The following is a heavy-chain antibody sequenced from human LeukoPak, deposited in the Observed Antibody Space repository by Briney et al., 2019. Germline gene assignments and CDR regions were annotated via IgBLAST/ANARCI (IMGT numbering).Heavy chain of an antibody. CDR1: GFTFSGSA. V-gene: IGHV3-73*01. Sequence: SGGSLRLSCAASGFTFSGSAMHWARQASGKGLEWVGRIRSKANSYATAYAASVKGRFTISRDDSKNTAYLQMNSLKTEDTAVYYCTTHYDFWSGSLPYYYYMDVWGKGTTVTVSS. CDR2: IRSKANSYAT. CDR3: TTHYDFWSGSLPYYYYMDV. J-gene: IGHJ6*03. D-gene: IGHD3-3*01.